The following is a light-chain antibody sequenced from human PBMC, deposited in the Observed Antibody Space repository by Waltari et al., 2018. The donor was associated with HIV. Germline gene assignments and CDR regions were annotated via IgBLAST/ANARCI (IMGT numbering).Light chain of an antibody. CDR1: KLGNEN. J-gene: IGLJ2*01. V-gene: IGLV3-1*01. CDR2: KDT. Sequence: SYELTQPPSMSVSPGQTANITCSGDKLGNENACWYQQKAGQSPVLVSFKDTRRPSGIPERFSGSTSGNTATLTISGALPADEGDYYCQAWDNSVVVFGGGTRLTVL. CDR3: QAWDNSVVV.